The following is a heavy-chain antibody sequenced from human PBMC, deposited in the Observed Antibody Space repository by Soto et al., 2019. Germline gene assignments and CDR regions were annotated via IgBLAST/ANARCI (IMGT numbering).Heavy chain of an antibody. V-gene: IGHV3-30-3*01. D-gene: IGHD5-18*01. CDR1: GFTFSSYA. Sequence: GGSLRLSCAASGFTFSSYAMHWVRQAPGKGLEWVAVISYDGSNKYYADSVKGRFTISRDNSKNTLYLQMNSLRAEDTAVYYCERAQVMVTGVDYWGQGTLVTVSS. J-gene: IGHJ4*02. CDR2: ISYDGSNK. CDR3: ERAQVMVTGVDY.